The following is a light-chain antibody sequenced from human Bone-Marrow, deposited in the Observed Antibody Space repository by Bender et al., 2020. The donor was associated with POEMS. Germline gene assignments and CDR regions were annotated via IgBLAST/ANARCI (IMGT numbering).Light chain of an antibody. Sequence: QSALTQPASVSGSPGQSITISCTGTNNDVGRFTLVSWYQQHPGKAPKLMIYEVSERPSGVSNRFSGSKSGNTASLTISGLQPEDEADYYCCSYAGSSTLVFGGGTKLTVL. J-gene: IGLJ2*01. CDR1: NNDVGRFTL. V-gene: IGLV2-23*02. CDR3: CSYAGSSTLV. CDR2: EVS.